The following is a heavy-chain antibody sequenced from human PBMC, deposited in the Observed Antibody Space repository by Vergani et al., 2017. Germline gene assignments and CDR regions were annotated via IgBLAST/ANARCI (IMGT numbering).Heavy chain of an antibody. Sequence: QVQLVQSGAEVKKPGSSVKVSCKASGGTFSSYTISWVRQAPGQGLEWMGRIIPILGIANYAQKFQGRVTITAAKATSTAYMELSSLRSEDTAVYYCARARYSSSPYFDYWGQGTLVTVSS. CDR1: GGTFSSYT. CDR3: ARARYSSSPYFDY. V-gene: IGHV1-69*02. J-gene: IGHJ4*02. CDR2: IIPILGIA. D-gene: IGHD6-13*01.